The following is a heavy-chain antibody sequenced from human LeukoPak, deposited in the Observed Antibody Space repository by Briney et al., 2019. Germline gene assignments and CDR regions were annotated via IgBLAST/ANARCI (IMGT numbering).Heavy chain of an antibody. CDR3: AKGYSGSYYYGMDV. V-gene: IGHV3-30*18. CDR1: GFTFSSYG. J-gene: IGHJ6*02. Sequence: GRSLRLSCAASGFTFSSYGMHWVRQAPGKGLEWVAVISYDGSNKYYADSVKGRFTISRDNSKNTLYLQMNSLRAEDTAVYYCAKGYSGSYYYGMDVWGQGTTVTVSS. D-gene: IGHD1-26*01. CDR2: ISYDGSNK.